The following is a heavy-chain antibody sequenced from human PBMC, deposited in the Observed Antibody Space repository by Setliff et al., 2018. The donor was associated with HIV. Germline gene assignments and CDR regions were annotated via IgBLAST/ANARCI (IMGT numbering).Heavy chain of an antibody. CDR2: IIPIFGTP. CDR3: ARGDYYCSGNYPPPYYFDY. Sequence: GASVKVSCKASGDTFSSYVISWVRQAPGQGLEWMGGIIPIFGTPNYAQRFQGRVTITTDESTSTAYMDLSRLGSEDTAVYYCARGDYYCSGNYPPPYYFDYWGQGTPVTVSS. V-gene: IGHV1-69*05. CDR1: GDTFSSYV. J-gene: IGHJ4*02. D-gene: IGHD3-10*01.